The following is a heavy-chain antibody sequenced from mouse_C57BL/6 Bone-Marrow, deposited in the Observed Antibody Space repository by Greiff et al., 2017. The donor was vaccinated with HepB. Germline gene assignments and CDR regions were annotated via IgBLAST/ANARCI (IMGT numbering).Heavy chain of an antibody. CDR1: GFSLTSYA. CDR3: ARNWSYDYDGYFDY. D-gene: IGHD2-4*01. CDR2: IWTGGGT. Sequence: VQRVESGPGLVAPSQSLSITCTVSGFSLTSYAISWVRQPPGKGLEWLGVIWTGGGTNYNSALNSRLSISKDNSKSQVFLKMNSLQTDDTARYYCARNWSYDYDGYFDYWGQGTTLTVSS. J-gene: IGHJ2*01. V-gene: IGHV2-9-1*01.